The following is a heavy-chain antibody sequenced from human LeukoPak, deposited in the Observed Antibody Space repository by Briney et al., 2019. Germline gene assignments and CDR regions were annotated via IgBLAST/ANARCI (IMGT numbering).Heavy chain of an antibody. CDR2: ISSSSSYI. CDR1: RFTFSSDS. Sequence: GGCLRLSCAASRFTFSSDSMNWVRQAPGKGLEWVLSISSSSSYIYYADSVKGRLTISRDNAKNSLYLQMNSLRAEDTAVYYCGRDRVVVVPAAIGYYYYYMDVWGKGTTVTVSS. CDR3: GRDRVVVVPAAIGYYYYYMDV. J-gene: IGHJ6*03. V-gene: IGHV3-21*01. D-gene: IGHD2-2*01.